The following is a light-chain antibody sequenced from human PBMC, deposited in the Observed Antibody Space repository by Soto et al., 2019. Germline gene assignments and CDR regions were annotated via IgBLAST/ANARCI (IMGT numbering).Light chain of an antibody. CDR3: KQYGSSLWT. Sequence: IVLTQSPGTLSLSPGERATLSCRASQSVSSNYLAWYQQKPGQAPRLLIYGASRRPTGIPDRFSGSGSGTDFTLTISRLEPEDFAVYYCKQYGSSLWTFGQGTKVEIK. V-gene: IGKV3-20*01. CDR2: GAS. CDR1: QSVSSNY. J-gene: IGKJ1*01.